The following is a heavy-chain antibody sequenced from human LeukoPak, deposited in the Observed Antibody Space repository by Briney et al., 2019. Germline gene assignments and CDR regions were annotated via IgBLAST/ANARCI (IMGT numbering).Heavy chain of an antibody. Sequence: SETLSPTCSVSGGSISRYYWSWIRQPPGKGLEWIGYISDSGSTNYNPSLKSRVSISVDTSKNQFSLKLNSVTAAGTAVYYCARDGYLRYFDLWGRGTLVTVSS. D-gene: IGHD5-12*01. V-gene: IGHV4-59*01. CDR2: ISDSGST. CDR1: GGSISRYY. J-gene: IGHJ2*01. CDR3: ARDGYLRYFDL.